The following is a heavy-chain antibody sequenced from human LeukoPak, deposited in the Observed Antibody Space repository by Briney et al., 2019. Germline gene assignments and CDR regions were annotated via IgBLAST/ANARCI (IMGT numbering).Heavy chain of an antibody. CDR3: ARWGGKGGSYTRGFY. V-gene: IGHV4-59*01. Sequence: PSETLSLTCTVSGGSISNYYWSWIRQPPGKGLEWIGYIYYSGSTNYNPSLKSRVTISVDTSKNQFSLKVNSVTAADTAVYYCARWGGKGGSYTRGFYWGQGTLVTVSS. D-gene: IGHD1-26*01. CDR1: GGSISNYY. J-gene: IGHJ4*02. CDR2: IYYSGST.